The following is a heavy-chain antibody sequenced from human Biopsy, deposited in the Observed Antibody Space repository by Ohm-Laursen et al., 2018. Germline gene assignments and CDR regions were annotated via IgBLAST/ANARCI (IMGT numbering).Heavy chain of an antibody. CDR2: IYNTGDT. V-gene: IGHV4-59*08. CDR3: ARRSAANWYFNL. D-gene: IGHD6-25*01. CDR1: GESFNGYY. J-gene: IGHJ2*01. Sequence: SDTLSLTCAVYGESFNGYYWSWIRQTPRKGLEPIGYIYNTGDTTYNPSLQSRVTISLDTSNNQLSLRLRSVTAADAAVYYCARRSAANWYFNLWGRGTLVTVSS.